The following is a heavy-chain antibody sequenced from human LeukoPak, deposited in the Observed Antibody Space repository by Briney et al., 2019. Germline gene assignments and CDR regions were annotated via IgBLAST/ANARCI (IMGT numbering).Heavy chain of an antibody. Sequence: PSETLSLTCTVFGGSMTSTNYYWSWVRQSPGQGLEWIASIYYSGTTHYSSSLKSRVTISIDTSKKQFSLKLRSETAAETAVYYCARHYGGSGSLHFDYWGQGTLVTASS. CDR3: ARHYGGSGSLHFDY. CDR2: IYYSGTT. CDR1: GGSMTSTNYY. D-gene: IGHD3-10*01. V-gene: IGHV4-39*01. J-gene: IGHJ4*02.